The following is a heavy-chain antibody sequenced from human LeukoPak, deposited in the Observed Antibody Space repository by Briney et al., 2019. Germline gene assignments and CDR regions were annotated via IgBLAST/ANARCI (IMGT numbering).Heavy chain of an antibody. J-gene: IGHJ4*02. D-gene: IGHD3-22*01. CDR2: INPNSGGT. V-gene: IGHV1-2*02. Sequence: ASVKVSCKASGYTFTGYYMHWVRQAPGQGLEWMGWINPNSGGTNYAQKFQGRVTMTRDTSISTAYMELRSLRSDDTAVYYCARDYYYDSRGYYYYWGQGTLVTVSS. CDR1: GYTFTGYY. CDR3: ARDYYYDSRGYYYY.